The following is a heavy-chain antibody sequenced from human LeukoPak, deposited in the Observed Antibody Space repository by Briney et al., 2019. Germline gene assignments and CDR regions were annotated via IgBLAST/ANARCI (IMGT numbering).Heavy chain of an antibody. D-gene: IGHD2-2*01. J-gene: IGHJ4*02. Sequence: ASVKVSCKASGYTFTSYAMHWVRQAPGQRLEWMGWINAGNGNTKYSQKFQGRVTITRDTSASTAYMELSSLRSEDTAVYYCARVGYCSSTSCYVPDYWGQGTLVTVSS. CDR1: GYTFTSYA. CDR3: ARVGYCSSTSCYVPDY. CDR2: INAGNGNT. V-gene: IGHV1-3*01.